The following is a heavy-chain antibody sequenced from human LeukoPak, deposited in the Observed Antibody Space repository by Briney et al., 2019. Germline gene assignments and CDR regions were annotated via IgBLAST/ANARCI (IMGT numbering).Heavy chain of an antibody. Sequence: SQTLSLTCTVSGGSISSGNYYWSWIRQPAGKGLEWIGHIYTSGSTNYNPSLKSRVTISVDTSKNQFSLKLSSLTAADTAVYYCAREGYDSLWGQGTLSPSPQ. CDR3: AREGYDSL. CDR2: IYTSGST. CDR1: GGSISSGNYY. D-gene: IGHD3-3*01. J-gene: IGHJ4*02. V-gene: IGHV4-61*09.